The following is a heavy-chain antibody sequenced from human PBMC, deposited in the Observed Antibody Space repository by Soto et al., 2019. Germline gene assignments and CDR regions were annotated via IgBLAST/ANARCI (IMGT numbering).Heavy chain of an antibody. J-gene: IGHJ4*02. CDR3: ARGGGSFQPSPDY. D-gene: IGHD6-13*01. V-gene: IGHV4-34*01. CDR2: INHSGST. Sequence: PSETLSLTCAVYGGSFSGYYWSWIRQPPGKGLEWIGEINHSGSTNYNPSLKSRVTISVDTSKNQFSLKLSSVTAADTAVYYCARGGGSFQPSPDYWGQGTLVTVSS. CDR1: GGSFSGYY.